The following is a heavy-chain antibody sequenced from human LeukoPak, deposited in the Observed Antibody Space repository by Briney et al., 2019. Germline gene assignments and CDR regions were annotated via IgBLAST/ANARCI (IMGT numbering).Heavy chain of an antibody. Sequence: SETLSLTYTVSGGSISSSSYYWSWIRQPAGKGLEWIGRIYTSGSTNYNPSLKSRVTISVDTSKNQFSLKLSSLTAADTAVYYCARDREIRFLENYYYYMDVWGKGTTVTVSS. J-gene: IGHJ6*03. V-gene: IGHV4-61*02. D-gene: IGHD3-3*01. CDR3: ARDREIRFLENYYYYMDV. CDR1: GGSISSSSYY. CDR2: IYTSGST.